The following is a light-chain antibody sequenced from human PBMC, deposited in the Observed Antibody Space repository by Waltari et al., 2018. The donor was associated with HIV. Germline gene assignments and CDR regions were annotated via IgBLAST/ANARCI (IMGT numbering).Light chain of an antibody. V-gene: IGLV1-51*01. CDR1: SSNIGNNY. CDR2: DNN. CDR3: GTWDSSLSAGV. Sequence: QSVLTQPPSVSAAPGQKVTISCSGSSSNIGNNYVSWYQQLPGTAPKLLSYDNNKRPSGMPDRFSGAKSGTSATLGITGLQTGDEADYYCGTWDSSLSAGVFGGGTKLTVL. J-gene: IGLJ3*02.